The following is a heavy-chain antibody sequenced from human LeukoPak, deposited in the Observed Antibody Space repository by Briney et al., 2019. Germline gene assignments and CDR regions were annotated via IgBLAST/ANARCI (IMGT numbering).Heavy chain of an antibody. D-gene: IGHD2-15*01. CDR1: GASISSYY. CDR3: ARRLPGYYYYMDV. V-gene: IGHV4-59*01. J-gene: IGHJ6*02. CDR2: IYYSGST. Sequence: ASETLSLTCTVSGASISSYYWSWIRQPPGKGLEWIGYIYYSGSTNYNPSLKSRVTISVDTSKNQFSLKLTSVTAADTAVYFCARRLPGYYYYMDVWGQGTTVTVSS.